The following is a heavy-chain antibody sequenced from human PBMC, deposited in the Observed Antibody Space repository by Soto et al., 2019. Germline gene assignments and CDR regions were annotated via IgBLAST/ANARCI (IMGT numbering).Heavy chain of an antibody. CDR1: GYPFTSYG. Sequence: QGQLLQSGDEVKTPGASVRVSCRASGYPFTSYGISWVRQAPGQGLEWVAWISAYNGKRDTAQKFQDRVTMTLDTSTDTAHMDLGDLTSADTAVYCCARGRIVASIHDAFEIWGQGTKVTVSS. V-gene: IGHV1-18*01. CDR2: ISAYNGKR. D-gene: IGHD5-12*01. J-gene: IGHJ3*02. CDR3: ARGRIVASIHDAFEI.